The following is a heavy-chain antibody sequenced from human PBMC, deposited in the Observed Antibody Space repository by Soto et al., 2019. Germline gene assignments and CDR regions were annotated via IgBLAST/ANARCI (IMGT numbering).Heavy chain of an antibody. CDR3: VRTSLVVAAAAREDY. D-gene: IGHD2-15*01. CDR2: INSDGSST. CDR1: GFTFSSYW. V-gene: IGHV3-74*01. Sequence: EVQLVESGGGLVQPGGSLRLSCAASGFTFSSYWMHWVRQAPGKGLVWVSRINSDGSSTCYADSVKGRFTISRDNAKNTMYLQMSILRAEDTAVYYCVRTSLVVAAAAREDYWGQGTLGTVSS. J-gene: IGHJ4*02.